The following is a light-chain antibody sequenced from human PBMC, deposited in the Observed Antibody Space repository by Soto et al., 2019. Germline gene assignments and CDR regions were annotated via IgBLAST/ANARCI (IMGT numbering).Light chain of an antibody. J-gene: IGLJ2*01. Sequence: QTVVTQPPSVSAAPGQKVTISCSGSSSNIANNYVSWYQHLPGAAPKLLIYDNNKRPSGIPDRFSGSKSGTSATLGITGLQTGDEADYYCGTWDSSLSIGVFGGGTKLTVL. V-gene: IGLV1-51*01. CDR1: SSNIANNY. CDR3: GTWDSSLSIGV. CDR2: DNN.